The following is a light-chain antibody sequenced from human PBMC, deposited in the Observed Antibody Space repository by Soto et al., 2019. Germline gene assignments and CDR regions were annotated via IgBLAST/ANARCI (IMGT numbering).Light chain of an antibody. CDR3: QQYNNWPQLT. CDR1: QSVSSN. V-gene: IGKV3-15*01. CDR2: GAS. J-gene: IGKJ4*01. Sequence: EIVMTQSPATLSVSPGERATLSCRASQSVSSNLAWYPQKPGQAPRLLIYGASTRATGIPARFSGSGSGTEFTLTISSLQSEDFAVYYCQQYNNWPQLTFGGGTKVDIK.